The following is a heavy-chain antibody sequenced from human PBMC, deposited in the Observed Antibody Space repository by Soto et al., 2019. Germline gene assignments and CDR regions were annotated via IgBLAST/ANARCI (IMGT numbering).Heavy chain of an antibody. V-gene: IGHV3-11*06. Sequence: PGGSLRLSCAASGFTFSDYYMSWIRQAPGKGLEWVSYISSSSSYTNYADSVKGRFTISRDNAKNSLYLQMNSLRAEDTAVYYCARGTSSVVSRSFDYWGQGTLVTVSS. D-gene: IGHD2-8*02. CDR2: ISSSSSYT. J-gene: IGHJ4*02. CDR3: ARGTSSVVSRSFDY. CDR1: GFTFSDYY.